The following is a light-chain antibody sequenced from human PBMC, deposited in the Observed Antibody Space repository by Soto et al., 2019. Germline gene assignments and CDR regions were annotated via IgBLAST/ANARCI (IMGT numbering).Light chain of an antibody. V-gene: IGKV1-39*01. J-gene: IGKJ4*01. CDR3: QQSYSMHALT. Sequence: DIQMTQFPSSLSASVGDRVTITCRASQTISRNLNWYQQKVGKVPKLLLYAASGLQSGVPSRFSGSGSGTDFTLTITSLQPEDVATYYCQQSYSMHALTFGGGTKVEIK. CDR1: QTISRN. CDR2: AAS.